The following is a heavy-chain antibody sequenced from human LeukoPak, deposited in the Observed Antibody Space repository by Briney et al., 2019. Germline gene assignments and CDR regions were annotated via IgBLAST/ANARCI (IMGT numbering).Heavy chain of an antibody. Sequence: GGSLRLSCAASGFTFSDYYMSWIRQAPGKGLEWVSYISSSSSYTNYADSVKGRFTISRDNAKNSLYLQMNSLRAEDTAVYYCARDLVYSSGIDHYWGQGTLVTVSS. J-gene: IGHJ4*02. CDR1: GFTFSDYY. CDR3: ARDLVYSSGIDHY. V-gene: IGHV3-11*06. CDR2: ISSSSSYT. D-gene: IGHD6-19*01.